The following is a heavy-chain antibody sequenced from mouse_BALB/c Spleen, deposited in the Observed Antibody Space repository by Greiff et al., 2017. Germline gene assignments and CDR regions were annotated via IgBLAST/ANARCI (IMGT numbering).Heavy chain of an antibody. CDR2: ISYDGSN. Sequence: VQLQQSGPGLVKPSQSLSLTCSVTGYSITSGYYWNWIRQFPGNKLEWMGYISYDGSNNYNPSLKNRISITRDTSKNQFFLKLNSVTTEDTATYYCARGFTTVVARAMDYWGQGTSVTVSS. CDR3: ARGFTTVVARAMDY. J-gene: IGHJ4*01. CDR1: GYSITSGYY. D-gene: IGHD1-1*01. V-gene: IGHV3-6*02.